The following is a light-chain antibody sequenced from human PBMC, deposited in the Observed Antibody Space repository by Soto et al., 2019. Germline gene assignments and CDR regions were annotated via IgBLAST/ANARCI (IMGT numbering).Light chain of an antibody. CDR2: KAS. Sequence: DIQMTQSPSTLSASVGDRVTLTCRASQSVSDWLAWYQQKPGKAPKVLIYKASNLESGVPSRFSGSGSGTEFTITISSLQPDDSATYYCQQYNTFSPYTFGQVTKLEIK. CDR1: QSVSDW. V-gene: IGKV1-5*03. CDR3: QQYNTFSPYT. J-gene: IGKJ2*01.